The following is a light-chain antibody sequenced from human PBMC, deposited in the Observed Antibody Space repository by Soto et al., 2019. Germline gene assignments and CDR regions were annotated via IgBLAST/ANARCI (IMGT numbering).Light chain of an antibody. J-gene: IGKJ5*01. CDR2: GAS. V-gene: IGKV3-20*01. CDR3: QQYGSSPFT. Sequence: EIVLTQSPGTLSLSLGERATLSCRASQSVSSSYLAWYQQKPGQAPRLLIYGASSRATGIPDRFSGSGSGTDGTITISRLEPEDCAVYYCQQYGSSPFTFGQGTRLEIK. CDR1: QSVSSSY.